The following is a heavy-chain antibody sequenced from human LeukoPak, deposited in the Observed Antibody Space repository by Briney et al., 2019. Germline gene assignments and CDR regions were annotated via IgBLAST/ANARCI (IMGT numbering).Heavy chain of an antibody. J-gene: IGHJ4*02. CDR1: GGSFSGYY. Sequence: SETLSLTCAVYGGSFSGYYWSWIRQPPGKGLEWIGEINHSGSTNYNPSLKSRVTISVDTSKIQFSLKLSSVTAADTAVYYCARERRYAAFDYWGQGTLVTVS. V-gene: IGHV4-34*01. D-gene: IGHD3-9*01. CDR2: INHSGST. CDR3: ARERRYAAFDY.